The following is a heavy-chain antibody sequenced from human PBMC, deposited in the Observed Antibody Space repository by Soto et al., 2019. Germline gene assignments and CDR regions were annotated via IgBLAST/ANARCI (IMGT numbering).Heavy chain of an antibody. CDR1: GFPFGENA. Sequence: GGSLRLSCAASGFPFGENAMSWFRQAPGKGLEWVSGISDSGATTYYADSVRGRFTISRDNSKNTLYLQMKSLRAEDSASYYCAKEDTSSGSLDYWGQGALVTVSS. CDR2: ISDSGATT. CDR3: AKEDTSSGSLDY. J-gene: IGHJ4*02. V-gene: IGHV3-23*01. D-gene: IGHD6-19*01.